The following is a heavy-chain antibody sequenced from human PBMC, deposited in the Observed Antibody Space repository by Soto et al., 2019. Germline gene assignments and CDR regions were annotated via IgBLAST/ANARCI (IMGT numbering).Heavy chain of an antibody. V-gene: IGHV5-51*01. CDR1: GYSFTSYW. D-gene: IGHD3-22*01. CDR2: IYPGDSDT. CDR3: ARQYYYDSSGYFPFGY. Sequence: GESLKISCKGSGYSFTSYWIGWVRQMSGKGLEWTGIIYPGDSDTRYSPSFQGQVTISADKSISTAYLQWSSLKASDTAMYYCARQYYYDSSGYFPFGYWGQGTLVTVSS. J-gene: IGHJ4*02.